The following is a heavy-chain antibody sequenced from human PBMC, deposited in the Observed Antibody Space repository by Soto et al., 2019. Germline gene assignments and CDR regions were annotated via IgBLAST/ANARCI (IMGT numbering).Heavy chain of an antibody. Sequence: EVQLLQSGGGLVQPGGSLRLSCAASGFTFSTYAMTWVRQAPGKGLEWVSVVGASGGDTYYSDSVKGRFTISRDNSKNTLYLQMNNLRAEDTAVYYCTRPPTYSWVRDAFDVWGQGTMVTVYS. D-gene: IGHD2-21*01. CDR1: GFTFSTYA. J-gene: IGHJ3*01. CDR2: VGASGGDT. V-gene: IGHV3-23*01. CDR3: TRPPTYSWVRDAFDV.